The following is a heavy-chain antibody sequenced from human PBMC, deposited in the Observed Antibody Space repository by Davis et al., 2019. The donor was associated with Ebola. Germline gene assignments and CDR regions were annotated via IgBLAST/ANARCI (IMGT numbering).Heavy chain of an antibody. CDR2: ISSSGTYI. Sequence: GESLKISCAASGFTFSDYSVSWVRQAPGKGLEWVSSISSSGTYINYADSVKGRFTISRDNAKNSLFLQMNSLRVEDTAVYYCARRGTYFYDSSGQDSDYWGQGTLVTVSS. CDR1: GFTFSDYS. CDR3: ARRGTYFYDSSGQDSDY. D-gene: IGHD3-22*01. V-gene: IGHV3-21*01. J-gene: IGHJ4*02.